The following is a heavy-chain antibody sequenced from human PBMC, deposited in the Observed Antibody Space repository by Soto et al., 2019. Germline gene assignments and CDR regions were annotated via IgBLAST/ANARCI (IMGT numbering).Heavy chain of an antibody. J-gene: IGHJ5*02. V-gene: IGHV2-5*01. Sequence: QLTLKESGPTLVKPTQTLTLTCTFSGFSLSTSGVGVGWIRQPPGKALEWLALIYWNDDKRYSPSLKSRLTITKDTSKNQVVLTMTKMDPVDTATYYCAHRRLGFGEFDPWGQGTVVTVSS. CDR2: IYWNDDK. CDR3: AHRRLGFGEFDP. D-gene: IGHD3-10*01. CDR1: GFSLSTSGVG.